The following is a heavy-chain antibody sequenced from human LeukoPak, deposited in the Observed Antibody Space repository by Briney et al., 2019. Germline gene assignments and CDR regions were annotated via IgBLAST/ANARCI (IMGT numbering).Heavy chain of an antibody. CDR1: GGSVSNYY. CDR2: IYYTET. J-gene: IGHJ4*02. CDR3: ATRKLGNDY. V-gene: IGHV4-59*02. D-gene: IGHD7-27*01. Sequence: SETLSLTCTVSGGSVSNYYWSWIRQSPGKGLEWIGYIYYTETSYNPSLKSRVTISADTSKNQISLKLYSVTAADTAVYYCATRKLGNDYWGQGTLVTVSS.